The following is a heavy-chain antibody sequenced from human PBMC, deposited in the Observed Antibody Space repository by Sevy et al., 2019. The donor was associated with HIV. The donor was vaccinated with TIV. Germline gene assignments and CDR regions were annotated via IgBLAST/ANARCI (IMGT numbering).Heavy chain of an antibody. Sequence: GGSLRLSCAASGITFDDYGMHWVRQVPGKGLEWVSGISGNSGTIAYADSVKGRFTISRDNAKNSLYLQMNSLRAEDTALYYCAKAPTPPDYSSGGVSYFDYWGQGTPVTVSS. CDR3: AKAPTPPDYSSGGVSYFDY. J-gene: IGHJ4*02. D-gene: IGHD4-4*01. V-gene: IGHV3-9*01. CDR1: GITFDDYG. CDR2: ISGNSGTI.